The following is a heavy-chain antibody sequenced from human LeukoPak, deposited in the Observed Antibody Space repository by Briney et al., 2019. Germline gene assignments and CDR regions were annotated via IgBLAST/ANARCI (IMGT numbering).Heavy chain of an antibody. J-gene: IGHJ4*02. Sequence: PGGSLRLSCAVSGFTFSSYEMNWVRQTPGKGLEWVSYISSSGSIIYYADSVKGRFTISRDNAKNSLYLQVNSLRAEDTAVYYCARDLRDYSRGSFGNFFDYWGQGTLVTVSS. CDR3: ARDLRDYSRGSFGNFFDY. CDR1: GFTFSSYE. V-gene: IGHV3-48*03. CDR2: ISSSGSII. D-gene: IGHD6-19*01.